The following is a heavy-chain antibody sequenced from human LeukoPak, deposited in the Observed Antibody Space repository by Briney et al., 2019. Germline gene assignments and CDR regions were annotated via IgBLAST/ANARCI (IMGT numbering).Heavy chain of an antibody. V-gene: IGHV3-7*01. CDR2: IKQDGSEQ. D-gene: IGHD6-19*01. Sequence: GGSLRLSCEASGFDFSNYWMSWVRQTQGNGLEWVANIKQDGSEQYYVGSMKGLFTVSRDNAKNSLSSQMNSLRADDTAVYYCARNSGWSVDYWGQGALVTVSS. J-gene: IGHJ4*02. CDR1: GFDFSNYW. CDR3: ARNSGWSVDY.